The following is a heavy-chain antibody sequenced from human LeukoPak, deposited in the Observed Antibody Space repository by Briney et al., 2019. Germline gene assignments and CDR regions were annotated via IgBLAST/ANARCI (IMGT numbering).Heavy chain of an antibody. V-gene: IGHV4-59*08. CDR2: TSYSGST. CDR1: GGSINYYY. J-gene: IGHJ4*02. CDR3: ARLSIAARPRDY. D-gene: IGHD6-6*01. Sequence: PSETLSLTCTVSGGSINYYYWSWIRQPPGKRLEWLGDTSYSGSTYYNPSLKSRVTISVDTSKNQFSLKLSSVTAADTAVYYCARLSIAARPRDYWGQGTLVTVSS.